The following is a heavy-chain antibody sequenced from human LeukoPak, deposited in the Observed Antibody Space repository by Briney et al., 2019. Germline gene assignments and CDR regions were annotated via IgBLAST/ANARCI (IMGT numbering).Heavy chain of an antibody. V-gene: IGHV3-30*18. J-gene: IGHJ4*02. CDR2: IPYDGGNK. CDR3: AKISWTRRGEFDY. Sequence: HPGGSLRLSCAASGFTFSSYGMHWVRQAPGKGLEWVAVIPYDGGNKYYADSVKGRFTISRDTSKSTLYLQMNSLRAEDTAVYYCAKISWTRRGEFDYWGQGTLVTVSS. CDR1: GFTFSSYG. D-gene: IGHD3-10*01.